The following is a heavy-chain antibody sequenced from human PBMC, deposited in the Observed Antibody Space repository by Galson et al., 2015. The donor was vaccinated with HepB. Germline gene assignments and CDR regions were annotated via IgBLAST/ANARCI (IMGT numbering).Heavy chain of an antibody. CDR3: AKDRQRFLEWSSENWFDP. Sequence: SLRLSCAASGFTFDDYAMHWVRQAPGKGLEWVSGISWNSGSIGYADSVKGRFTISRDNAKNSLYLQMNSLRAEDTALYYCAKDRQRFLEWSSENWFDPWGQGTLVTVSS. D-gene: IGHD3-3*01. CDR2: ISWNSGSI. CDR1: GFTFDDYA. V-gene: IGHV3-9*01. J-gene: IGHJ5*02.